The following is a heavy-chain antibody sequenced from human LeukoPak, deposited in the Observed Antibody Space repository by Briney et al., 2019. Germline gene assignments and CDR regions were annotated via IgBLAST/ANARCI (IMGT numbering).Heavy chain of an antibody. CDR1: GFTISSYS. CDR3: ARAMYYFEY. CDR2: ISSSSSSI. V-gene: IGHV3-48*02. J-gene: IGHJ4*02. Sequence: PGGSLRLSCAASGFTISSYSMHWVRQAPGKGLEWVSYISSSSSSIYYADSVKGRFTISRDNAKNSLYLQMNSLRDEDTAVYSCARAMYYFEYWGQGTLVTVSS.